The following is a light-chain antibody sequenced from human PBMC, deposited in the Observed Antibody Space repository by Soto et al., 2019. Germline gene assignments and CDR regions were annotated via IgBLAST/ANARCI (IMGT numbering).Light chain of an antibody. CDR1: QKISSY. J-gene: IGKJ4*01. Sequence: EIVLTQSPGTLSLSPGERATLSCRASQKISSYLAWYQQKPGQAPRLLIYDASNRATGIPARFSGSGSGTDFTLTISSLEPEDFAVYYCQQRSNWPPLTFGRGTKVEIK. CDR2: DAS. CDR3: QQRSNWPPLT. V-gene: IGKV3-11*01.